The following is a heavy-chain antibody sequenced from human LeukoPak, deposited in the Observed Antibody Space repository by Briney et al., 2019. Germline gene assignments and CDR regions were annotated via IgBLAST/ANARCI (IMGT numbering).Heavy chain of an antibody. CDR3: ARDARTVGITMIVVGFDY. J-gene: IGHJ4*02. V-gene: IGHV3-30*04. CDR1: GFTFSCYA. D-gene: IGHD3-22*01. CDR2: ISYDGSNK. Sequence: PGGSLRLSCAASGFTFSCYAMYWVRQSPGKGLEWVAVISYDGSNKYYADSVKGRFTISRDNSKNTLYLQMNSLRAEDTAVYYCARDARTVGITMIVVGFDYWGQGTLVTVSS.